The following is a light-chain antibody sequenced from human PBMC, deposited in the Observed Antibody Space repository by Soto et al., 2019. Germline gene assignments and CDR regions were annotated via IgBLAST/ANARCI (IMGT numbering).Light chain of an antibody. V-gene: IGKV3-11*01. CDR2: DVS. J-gene: IGKJ4*01. CDR1: QSVSSY. Sequence: EIVLTQSPATLSLSPGERATLSCRASQSVSSYLAWYQQKPGQAPRLLIYDVSNRATGIPGRFSGSGSGTDFTLTISSLEPEDFAVYYCQQRSNWPLTFGGGTKVEIK. CDR3: QQRSNWPLT.